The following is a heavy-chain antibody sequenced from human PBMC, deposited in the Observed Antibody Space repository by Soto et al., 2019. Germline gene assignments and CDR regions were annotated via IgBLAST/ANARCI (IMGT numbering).Heavy chain of an antibody. CDR3: ASEKTSYGMDV. V-gene: IGHV1-8*01. J-gene: IGHJ6*02. CDR1: GYTFTSYD. Sequence: QVQLVQSGAEVKKPGASVKVSCKASGYTFTSYDINWVRQATGQGLEWMGWMNPNSGNTGYAQKFQARXTXTXXTSISTAYMELSSLRSEDTAVYYCASEKTSYGMDVWGQGTTVTVSS. CDR2: MNPNSGNT.